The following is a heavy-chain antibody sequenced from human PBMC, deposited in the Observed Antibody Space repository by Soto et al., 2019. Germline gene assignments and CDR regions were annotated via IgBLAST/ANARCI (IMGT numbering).Heavy chain of an antibody. CDR1: GVSLSNSGVG. CDR2: IYCDDYK. V-gene: IGHV2-5*02. J-gene: IGHJ4*02. D-gene: IGHD2-2*01. CDR3: ALALPYFYY. Sequence: QITLKESGPTLGKPTQTLTLTCTFSGVSLSNSGVGVGWILQPPVQALECLALIYCDDYKRYSPSLKSRLTITKDTTTHQVVLTMTNMDPVDKATYYCALALPYFYYWGQGTPVTVSS.